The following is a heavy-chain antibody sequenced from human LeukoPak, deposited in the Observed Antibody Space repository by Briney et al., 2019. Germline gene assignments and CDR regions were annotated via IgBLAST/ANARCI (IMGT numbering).Heavy chain of an antibody. CDR3: ARWDNSAWDFGN. V-gene: IGHV4-59*08. CDR1: GGSISNYY. D-gene: IGHD6-19*01. Sequence: SETLSLTRTVSGGSISNYYWSWIRQPPGKGLEWIGYIYYSGSTHYNPSLKSRVTISVDTSKNQLSLKLTSVTAADTAVYYCARWDNSAWDFGNWGPGTLVTVSS. CDR2: IYYSGST. J-gene: IGHJ4*02.